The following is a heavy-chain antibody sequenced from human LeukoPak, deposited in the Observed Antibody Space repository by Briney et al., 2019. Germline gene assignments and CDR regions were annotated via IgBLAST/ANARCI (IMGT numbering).Heavy chain of an antibody. J-gene: IGHJ4*02. CDR3: ARSRSYGGNTNLFDY. CDR1: GGSFSGYY. D-gene: IGHD4-23*01. CDR2: INHSGST. Sequence: SETLSLTCAVYGGSFSGYYWSWIRQPPGKGLEWIGEINHSGSTNYNPSLKSRVTISVDTSKNQFSLKLSSVTAADTAVYYCARSRSYGGNTNLFDYWGQGTLVTVSS. V-gene: IGHV4-34*01.